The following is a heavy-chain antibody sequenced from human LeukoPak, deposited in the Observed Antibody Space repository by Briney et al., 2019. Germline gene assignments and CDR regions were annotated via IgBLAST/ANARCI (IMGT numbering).Heavy chain of an antibody. CDR2: INNDGSGA. CDR1: GFTFTSYW. V-gene: IGHV3-74*01. D-gene: IGHD6-13*01. J-gene: IGHJ4*02. Sequence: GGSQRLSCAASGFTFTSYWMHWVRQAPGKGLVWVSRINNDGSGAIYADSVRGRFTISRDNARSTVHLQMNSLGADDTAVYFCASGSPDYSWYAYWGQGTLVTVSS. CDR3: ASGSPDYSWYAY.